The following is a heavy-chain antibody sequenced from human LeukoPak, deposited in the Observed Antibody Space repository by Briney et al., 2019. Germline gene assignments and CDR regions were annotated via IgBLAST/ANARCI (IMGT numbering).Heavy chain of an antibody. J-gene: IGHJ4*02. Sequence: TLSLTCTVSGTSISSGAYSWSWVRQHPGKGLEWIAYIYYSGNTYYNPSLKRRVTIAVDTSKNQFSLKLSSVTAADTAVYYCARTITIFGALGYFDYWGQGTLVTVSS. V-gene: IGHV4-31*03. CDR1: GTSISSGAYS. CDR2: IYYSGNT. D-gene: IGHD3-3*01. CDR3: ARTITIFGALGYFDY.